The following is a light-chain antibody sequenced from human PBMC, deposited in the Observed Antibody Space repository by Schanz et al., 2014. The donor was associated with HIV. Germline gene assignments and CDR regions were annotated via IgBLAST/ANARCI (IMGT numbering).Light chain of an antibody. V-gene: IGLV1-47*01. CDR1: DSNVGNNG. CDR2: TND. CDR3: ATWDDDLSRFV. Sequence: QSVLTQPPSASGTPGQRVTISCSGSDSNVGNNGAFWYQQFPGAAPKLLIYTNDQRPSGVPDRFSGSKSGTSAFLAISGLRSDDEGDYYCATWDDDLSRFVFGSGTKLTV. J-gene: IGLJ1*01.